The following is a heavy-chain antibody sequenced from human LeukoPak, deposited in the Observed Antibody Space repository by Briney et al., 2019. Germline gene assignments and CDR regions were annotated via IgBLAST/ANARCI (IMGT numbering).Heavy chain of an antibody. CDR1: GITFYEYA. J-gene: IGHJ4*02. V-gene: IGHV3-9*01. Sequence: PGGSLRLSCAASGITFYEYAMNWVRQAPGKGLEWVSNINWNTGVIVYADPVKGRFTVSRDNAKTSLFLQMNSLRAEDTALYYCAMESRRAVAAIDYWGQGTLVTVSS. D-gene: IGHD6-19*01. CDR3: AMESRRAVAAIDY. CDR2: INWNTGVI.